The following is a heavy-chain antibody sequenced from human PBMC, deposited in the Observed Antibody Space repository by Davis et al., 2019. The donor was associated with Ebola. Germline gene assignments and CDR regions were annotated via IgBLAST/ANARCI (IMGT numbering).Heavy chain of an antibody. J-gene: IGHJ3*02. Sequence: SVKVSCKASGGTFSSYAISWVRQAPGQGLEWMGRIIPILGIANYAQKFQGRVTITADKSTSTAYMELSSLRSEDTAVYYCARAGDSSGYRDLAFDIWGQGTMVTVSS. D-gene: IGHD3-22*01. CDR1: GGTFSSYA. CDR2: IIPILGIA. V-gene: IGHV1-69*04. CDR3: ARAGDSSGYRDLAFDI.